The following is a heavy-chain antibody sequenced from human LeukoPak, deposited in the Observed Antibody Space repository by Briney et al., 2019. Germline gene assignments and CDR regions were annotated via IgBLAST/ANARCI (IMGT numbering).Heavy chain of an antibody. V-gene: IGHV4-38-2*02. CDR3: ARDRTGDPDY. CDR1: GYSISSGYY. D-gene: IGHD7-27*01. CDR2: IYHSGST. J-gene: IGHJ4*02. Sequence: PSETLSLTCTVSGYSISSGYYWGWIRQPPGKGLEWIGSIYHSGSTYSNPSLKSRVTISVDTSKNQSPLTLSSVTAADTAVYYCARDRTGDPDYWGQGTLVTVSS.